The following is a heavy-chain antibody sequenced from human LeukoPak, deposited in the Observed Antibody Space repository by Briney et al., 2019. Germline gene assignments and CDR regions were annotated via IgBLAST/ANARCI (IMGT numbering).Heavy chain of an antibody. V-gene: IGHV1-18*01. CDR3: ARVIPSSRAGGWYGNH. D-gene: IGHD6-19*01. Sequence: ASVKVSCKASGYTFTSYGISWVRQAPGQGLEWMGWISAYNGNTNYAQKLQGRVTMTTDTSTSTAYMELRSLRSDDTAVYYCARVIPSSRAGGWYGNHWGQGTLVTVSS. CDR2: ISAYNGNT. CDR1: GYTFTSYG. J-gene: IGHJ4*02.